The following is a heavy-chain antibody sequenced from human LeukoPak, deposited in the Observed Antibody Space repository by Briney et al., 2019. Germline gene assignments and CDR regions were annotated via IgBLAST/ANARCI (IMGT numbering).Heavy chain of an antibody. CDR3: AKGLLWFVELEGRDSPFDY. V-gene: IGHV3-23*01. Sequence: GGSLRLSCAASGFTFSSYAMSWVRQAPGKGLEWVSAISGSGGSTYYADSVKGRFTISRDNSKNTLYLQMNSLRAEDTAVYYCAKGLLWFVELEGRDSPFDYWGQGTLVTVSS. CDR2: ISGSGGST. D-gene: IGHD3-10*01. J-gene: IGHJ4*02. CDR1: GFTFSSYA.